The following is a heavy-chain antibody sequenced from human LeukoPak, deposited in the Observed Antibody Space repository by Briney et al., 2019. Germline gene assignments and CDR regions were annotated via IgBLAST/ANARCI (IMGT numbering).Heavy chain of an antibody. CDR2: INSDTAVT. J-gene: IGHJ5*02. CDR1: GYTFTGYY. D-gene: IGHD2-2*01. Sequence: ASVKVSCKASGYTFTGYYMHWVRQAPGQGPEWMGWINSDTAVTNYAQNFQGRVTLTRDTSISTTYLELSSLRSDDTAVYYCARVVTPRYCSSTSCYWKGWFDPWGQGTLVTVSS. CDR3: ARVVTPRYCSSTSCYWKGWFDP. V-gene: IGHV1-2*02.